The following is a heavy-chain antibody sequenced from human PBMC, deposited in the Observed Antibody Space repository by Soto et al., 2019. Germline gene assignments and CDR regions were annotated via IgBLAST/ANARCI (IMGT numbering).Heavy chain of an antibody. D-gene: IGHD3-3*01. CDR3: ARRDTSGFLRYFDN. CDR1: GGTFSSFINYP. Sequence: SVKVSCKSSGGTFSSFINYPINWVRQAPGQGLEWMGGIVPNVGTVNYAQKFRGKVTITADKSTGTAYMELSSLRSEDTALYYRARRDTSGFLRYFDNWGQGTQVTVSS. J-gene: IGHJ4*02. CDR2: IVPNVGTV. V-gene: IGHV1-69*06.